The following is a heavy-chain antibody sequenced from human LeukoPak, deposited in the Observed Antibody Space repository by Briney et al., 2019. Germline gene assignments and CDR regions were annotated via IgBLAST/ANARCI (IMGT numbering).Heavy chain of an antibody. CDR3: ARTYVANSFDI. D-gene: IGHD3-16*01. CDR1: GGSISSYY. CDR2: IYYSGST. Sequence: SETLSLTCTVSGGSISSYYWSWIRQPPGKGLEWIGYIYYSGSTNYNPSPKSRVTISVDTSKNQFSLKLSSVTAADTAVYYCARTYVANSFDIWGQGTMVTVSS. J-gene: IGHJ3*02. V-gene: IGHV4-59*01.